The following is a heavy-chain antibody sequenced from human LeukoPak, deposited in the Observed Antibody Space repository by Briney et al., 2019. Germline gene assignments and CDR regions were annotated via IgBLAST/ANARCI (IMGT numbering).Heavy chain of an antibody. CDR1: GASIDSHSW. CDR2: IYHSGGA. J-gene: IGHJ6*02. V-gene: IGHV4/OR15-8*01. D-gene: IGHD2-2*01. Sequence: SETLSLTCAVSGASIDSHSWWSWVRQPPGKGLEWIGEIYHSGGANYKPSLKSRVTISVDTSKNQFSLKLSSVTAADTAVYYCARTGVVPAANYYYYYYGMGVWGQGTTVTVS. CDR3: ARTGVVPAANYYYYYYGMGV.